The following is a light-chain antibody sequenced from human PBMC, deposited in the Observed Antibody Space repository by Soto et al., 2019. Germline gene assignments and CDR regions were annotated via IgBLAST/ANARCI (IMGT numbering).Light chain of an antibody. CDR3: QQYDNLPRT. Sequence: IQLTQSPSSLSASVGDRVTITCRASQGISSYLAWYQQKPGKAPKLLIYAASSLQSGVPSRFSGSGSGTDFTFTISSLQPEDIATYYCQQYDNLPRTFGPGTKVDIK. CDR1: QGISSY. J-gene: IGKJ3*01. CDR2: AAS. V-gene: IGKV1-33*01.